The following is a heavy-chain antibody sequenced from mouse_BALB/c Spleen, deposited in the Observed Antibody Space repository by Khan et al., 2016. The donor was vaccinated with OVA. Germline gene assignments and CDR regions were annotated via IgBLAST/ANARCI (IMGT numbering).Heavy chain of an antibody. CDR2: VDPFSAVT. CDR1: GYSFTSYY. J-gene: IGHJ3*01. D-gene: IGHD2-2*01. V-gene: IGHV1-31*01. CDR3: TRHGYVAWFTY. Sequence: VQLQQSGPELMKPGASVKISCKASGYSFTSYYIHWVMQSRGQSLEWIGYVDPFSAVTTYNQQFKGKATLTVDKSSRTAYIDLSNLTSEDSAVDYCTRHGYVAWFTYWGQGTLVTVSA.